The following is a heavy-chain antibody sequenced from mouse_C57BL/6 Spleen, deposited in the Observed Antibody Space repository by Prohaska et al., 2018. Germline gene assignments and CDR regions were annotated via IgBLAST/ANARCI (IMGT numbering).Heavy chain of an antibody. J-gene: IGHJ1*03. D-gene: IGHD2-1*01. CDR2: INSDGSAI. CDR1: FW. V-gene: IGHV11-2*01. Sequence: FWMSWVRQTPGKTLEWIGDINSDGSAINYAPSIKDRFTIFRDNDKSTLYLQMSNVRSEDTAKYFCMRYGNYWYFDVWGTGTTVTVSS. CDR3: MRYGNYWYFDV.